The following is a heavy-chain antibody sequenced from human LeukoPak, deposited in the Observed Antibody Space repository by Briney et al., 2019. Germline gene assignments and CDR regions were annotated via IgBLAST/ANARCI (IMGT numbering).Heavy chain of an antibody. CDR3: ARVYYDSSAYNFDY. CDR1: GGSVSSGSYY. J-gene: IGHJ4*02. CDR2: IYYSGST. Sequence: SETLSLTCTVSGGSVSSGSYYWNWIRQPPGKGLEWIGYIYYSGSTNYNPSLKSRVTISVDTSKNQFSLKLSSVTAADTAVYYCARVYYDSSAYNFDYWGQGTLVTVSS. V-gene: IGHV4-61*01. D-gene: IGHD3-22*01.